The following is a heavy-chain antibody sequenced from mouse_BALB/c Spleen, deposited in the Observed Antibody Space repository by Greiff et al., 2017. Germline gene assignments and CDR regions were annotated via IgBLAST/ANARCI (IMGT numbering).Heavy chain of an antibody. D-gene: IGHD2-4*01. Sequence: DVQLQESGPGLVKPSQSLSLTCSVTGYSITSGYYWNWIRQFPGNKLEWMGYISYDGSNNYNPSLKNRISITRDTSKNQFFLKLNSVTTEDTATYYCARDNYYDYAGFDYWGQGTTLTVSS. CDR1: GYSITSGYY. J-gene: IGHJ2*01. CDR2: ISYDGSN. V-gene: IGHV3-6*02. CDR3: ARDNYYDYAGFDY.